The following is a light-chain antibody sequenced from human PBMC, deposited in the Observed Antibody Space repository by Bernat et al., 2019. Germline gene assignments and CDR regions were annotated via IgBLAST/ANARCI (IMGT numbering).Light chain of an antibody. V-gene: IGLV2-18*02. Sequence: QSALTQPPSVSGSPGQSVTISCTGTRSDVGNYNRVSWYQQPPGTAPKLMIYEVINRPSGVPDRFSGSKSGNTASLTISGLQAEDEADYYCSSYTSSNTYVFGTGTKVTVL. CDR3: SSYTSSNTYV. CDR1: RSDVGNYNR. CDR2: EVI. J-gene: IGLJ1*01.